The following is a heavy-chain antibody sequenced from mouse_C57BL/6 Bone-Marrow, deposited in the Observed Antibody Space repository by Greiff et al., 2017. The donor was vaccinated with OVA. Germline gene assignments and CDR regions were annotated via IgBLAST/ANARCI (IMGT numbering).Heavy chain of an antibody. Sequence: VQLQQPGTELVKPGASVKLSCKASGYTFTSYWMHWVKQRPGQGLEWIGAIYPGNSDTSYNQKFKGKAKLTAVTSASTAYMELSSLTNEDSAVYYCTRDLIYDGYYWFAYWGQGTLVTVSA. CDR2: IYPGNSDT. CDR1: GYTFTSYW. V-gene: IGHV1-5*01. D-gene: IGHD2-3*01. J-gene: IGHJ3*01. CDR3: TRDLIYDGYYWFAY.